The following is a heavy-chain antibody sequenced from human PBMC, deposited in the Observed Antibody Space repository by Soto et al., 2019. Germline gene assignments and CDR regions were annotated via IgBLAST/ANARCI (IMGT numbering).Heavy chain of an antibody. D-gene: IGHD5-18*01. CDR3: ARDTRGYSYGYGDYYYGMDV. Sequence: SVKVSCKASGGTFSSYAISWVRQAPGQGLEWMGGIIPIFGTANYAQKFQGRVTITADESTSTAYMELSSLRSEDTAVYYCARDTRGYSYGYGDYYYGMDVWGQATKVTVYS. CDR1: GGTFSSYA. V-gene: IGHV1-69*13. CDR2: IIPIFGTA. J-gene: IGHJ6*02.